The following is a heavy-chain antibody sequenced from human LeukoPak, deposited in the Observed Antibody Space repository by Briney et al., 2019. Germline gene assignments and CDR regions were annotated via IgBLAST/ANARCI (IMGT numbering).Heavy chain of an antibody. J-gene: IGHJ4*02. Sequence: GASVNVSCKASGYTFTGYYIHWVRQAPGQGLEGMGGINLNSGDTNYAEKVQGRVTVTRDTSITTAYMGLSRLNSDDTAMYYCARGPGGYSSSWYVNYWGQGTLVTVSS. CDR1: GYTFTGYY. CDR3: ARGPGGYSSSWYVNY. V-gene: IGHV1-2*02. D-gene: IGHD6-13*01. CDR2: INLNSGDT.